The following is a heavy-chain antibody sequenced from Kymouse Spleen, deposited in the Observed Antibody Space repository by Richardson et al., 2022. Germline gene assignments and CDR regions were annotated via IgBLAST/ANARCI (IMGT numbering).Heavy chain of an antibody. J-gene: IGHJ4*02. V-gene: IGHV3-30*18. D-gene: IGHD3-22*01. CDR1: GFTFSSYG. Sequence: QVQLVESGGGVVQPGRSLRLSCAASGFTFSSYGMHWVRQAPGKGLEWVAVISYDGSNKYYADSVKGRFTISRDNSKNTLYLQMNSLRAEDTAVYYCANYYDSSGDYWGQGTLVTVSS. CDR3: ANYYDSSGDY. CDR2: ISYDGSNK.